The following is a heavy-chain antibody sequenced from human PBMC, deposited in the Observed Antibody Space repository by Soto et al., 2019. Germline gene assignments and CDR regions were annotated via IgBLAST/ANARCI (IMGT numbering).Heavy chain of an antibody. D-gene: IGHD3-3*01. CDR1: GFTFSSYA. Sequence: GGSLRLSCAAYGFTFSSYAMIWVRHAPGKGLDLVSAISGIGGSTYYSCSLKGGFTISGYNSKNTLYLQMNILRAEDTAVYYCAKPGVVIITRSLDPWGQGTLVTASP. CDR2: ISGIGGST. V-gene: IGHV3-23*01. CDR3: AKPGVVIITRSLDP. J-gene: IGHJ5*02.